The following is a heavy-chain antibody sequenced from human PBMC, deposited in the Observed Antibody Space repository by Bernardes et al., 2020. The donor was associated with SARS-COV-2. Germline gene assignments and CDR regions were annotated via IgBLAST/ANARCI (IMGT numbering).Heavy chain of an antibody. J-gene: IGHJ3*02. V-gene: IGHV4-39*01. CDR2: LYYSGST. D-gene: IGHD2-2*01. CDR1: GGSISSSSYY. CDR3: ARLPAFGDIVVVPAARAGADAFDI. Sequence: SETLSLTCTVSGGSISSSSYYWGWIRQPPGKGLEWIGSLYYSGSTYYNPSLKSRVTISVDTSKNQFSLKLSSVTAADTAVYYCARLPAFGDIVVVPAARAGADAFDIWGQGTMVTVSS.